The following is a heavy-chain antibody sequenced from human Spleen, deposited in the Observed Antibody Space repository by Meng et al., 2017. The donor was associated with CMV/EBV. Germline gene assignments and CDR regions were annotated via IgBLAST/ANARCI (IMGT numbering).Heavy chain of an antibody. D-gene: IGHD3-22*01. J-gene: IGHJ4*02. Sequence: VQVGQFGAEVKEPGSSVKVSCKASGGTFSSYAISWVRQAPGQGLEWMGGIIPIFGTANYAQKFQGRVTITADESTSTAYMELSSLRSEDTAVYYCARDSPGWLGFGYWGQGTLVTVSS. CDR1: GGTFSSYA. V-gene: IGHV1-69*12. CDR2: IIPIFGTA. CDR3: ARDSPGWLGFGY.